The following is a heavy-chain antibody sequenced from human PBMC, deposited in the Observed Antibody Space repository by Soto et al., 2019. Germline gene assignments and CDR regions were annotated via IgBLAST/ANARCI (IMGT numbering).Heavy chain of an antibody. Sequence: TSETLSLTCTVSGGSISSYYWSWIRQPPGKGLEWIGYIYYSGSTNYNPSLKSRVTISVDTSKNQFSLKLSSVTAADTAVYYCARLGYCISTSCYDWFDPWGQGTLVTAPQ. CDR1: GGSISSYY. J-gene: IGHJ5*02. D-gene: IGHD2-2*01. CDR2: IYYSGST. V-gene: IGHV4-59*01. CDR3: ARLGYCISTSCYDWFDP.